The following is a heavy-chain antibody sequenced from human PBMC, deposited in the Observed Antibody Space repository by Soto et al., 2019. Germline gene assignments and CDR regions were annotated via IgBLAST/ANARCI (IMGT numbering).Heavy chain of an antibody. CDR2: VYYSGST. D-gene: IGHD2-8*01. CDR3: ARGGDGHTTSFFDY. V-gene: IGHV4-59*01. Sequence: QEQLQESGPGLVKPSETLSLTCTVSGDSINSYYWSWIRQPPGKGLEWIGYVYYSGSTNYNPSLRSRLTMSVDTSKNQFSLKLSSVTAADTAVYYCARGGDGHTTSFFDYWGRGTLVTVSS. CDR1: GDSINSYY. J-gene: IGHJ4*02.